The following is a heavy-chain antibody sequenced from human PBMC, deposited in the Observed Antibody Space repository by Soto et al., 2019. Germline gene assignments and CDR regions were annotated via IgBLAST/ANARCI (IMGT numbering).Heavy chain of an antibody. CDR2: IYPGDSDT. V-gene: IGHV5-51*01. Sequence: PGESLKISCKGSGYSFTSYWIGWVRQMPGKGLEWMGIIYPGDSDTRYSPSFQGQVTISADKSISTAYLQWSSLKASDTAMYYCARRYYYDSSGYYYVPYYFDYWGQGTLVTVSS. CDR1: GYSFTSYW. CDR3: ARRYYYDSSGYYYVPYYFDY. J-gene: IGHJ4*02. D-gene: IGHD3-22*01.